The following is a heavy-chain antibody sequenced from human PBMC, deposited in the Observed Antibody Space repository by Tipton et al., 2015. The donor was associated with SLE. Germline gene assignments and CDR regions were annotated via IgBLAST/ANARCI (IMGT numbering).Heavy chain of an antibody. Sequence: LRLSCAASGFTVSSNYMSWVRQAPGKGLEWVGEITHSGSTNYSPSLKSRVTISVDTSKNQFSLNLSSVTGADTAMYYCARGKDYDFWSGYYRRDAIDIWGQGTMVTVSS. CDR1: GFTVSSNY. CDR2: ITHSGST. V-gene: IGHV4-34*01. CDR3: ARGKDYDFWSGYYRRDAIDI. D-gene: IGHD3-3*01. J-gene: IGHJ3*02.